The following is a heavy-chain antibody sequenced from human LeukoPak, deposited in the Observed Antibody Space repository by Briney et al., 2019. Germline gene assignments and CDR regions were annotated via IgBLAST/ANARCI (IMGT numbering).Heavy chain of an antibody. CDR3: ARRSPIAGATIRYYYYYYMDV. CDR2: MNPNSGNT. V-gene: IGHV1-8*01. D-gene: IGHD1-26*01. J-gene: IGHJ6*03. CDR1: GYTFTSYD. Sequence: ASVKASCKASGYTFTSYDINWVRQATGQGLEWMGWMNPNSGNTGYAQKFQGRVTMTRKTSISTAYMELSSLRSEDTAVYYCARRSPIAGATIRYYYYYYMDVWGKGTTVTVSS.